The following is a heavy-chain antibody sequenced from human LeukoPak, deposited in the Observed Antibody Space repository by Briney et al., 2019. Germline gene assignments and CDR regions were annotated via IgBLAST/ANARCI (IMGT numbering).Heavy chain of an antibody. J-gene: IGHJ4*02. V-gene: IGHV3-30*04. Sequence: GGSLRLSCAASGFTFSSYAMHWVRQAPGKGLEWVAVISYDGSNKYHADSVKGRFTISRDNSKNTLYLQMNSLRAEDTAVYYCARHGSIQLWSEKNRHFDYWGQGTLVTVSS. CDR2: ISYDGSNK. CDR1: GFTFSSYA. CDR3: ARHGSIQLWSEKNRHFDY. D-gene: IGHD5-18*01.